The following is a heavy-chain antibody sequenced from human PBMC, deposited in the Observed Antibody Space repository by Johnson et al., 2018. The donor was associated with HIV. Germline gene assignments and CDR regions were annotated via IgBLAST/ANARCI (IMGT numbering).Heavy chain of an antibody. V-gene: IGHV3-33*08. J-gene: IGHJ3*02. CDR1: GFTFDDYA. Sequence: QVQLVESGGGLVQPGRSLRLSCAASGFTFDDYAMHWVRQAPGKGLEWVAFIRDDGSNQHYADSVKGRFTISRDDSKNSLYLQMNSLKTEDTAVYYCARDRAGNAFDIWGQGTMVTVSS. CDR2: IRDDGSNQ. CDR3: ARDRAGNAFDI.